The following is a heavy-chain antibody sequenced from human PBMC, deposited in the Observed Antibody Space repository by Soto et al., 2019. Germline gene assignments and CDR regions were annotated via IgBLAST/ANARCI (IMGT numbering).Heavy chain of an antibody. V-gene: IGHV1-18*01. J-gene: IGHJ4*02. Sequence: QVQLVQSGAEGKKPGASVKVSCKASGYTFTSYGISWVRQAPGQGLEWMGCISAYNGNTKYAQTLKGRATMTTDTSRSKAYMGARSLRSDDTAVYYCARDSPPVDYWAQGTLVTVSS. CDR3: ARDSPPVDY. CDR2: ISAYNGNT. CDR1: GYTFTSYG.